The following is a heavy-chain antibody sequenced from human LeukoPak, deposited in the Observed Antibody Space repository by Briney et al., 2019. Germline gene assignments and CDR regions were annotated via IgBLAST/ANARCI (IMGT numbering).Heavy chain of an antibody. V-gene: IGHV3-11*01. CDR3: TSDRGIALDM. CDR1: GFTFSDYY. D-gene: IGHD1-14*01. CDR2: ISGSGGTV. J-gene: IGHJ3*02. Sequence: GGSLRLSCAASGFTFSDYYMSWVRQAPGKGLEWISYISGSGGTVSYTDSVKGRFTISRDNAKDSLFLHMNSLRAEDTGVYYCTSDRGIALDMWGQGTMVAVSS.